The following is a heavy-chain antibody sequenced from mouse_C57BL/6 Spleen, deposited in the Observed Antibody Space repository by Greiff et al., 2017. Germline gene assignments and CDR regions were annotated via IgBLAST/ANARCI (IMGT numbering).Heavy chain of an antibody. CDR2: IYWDDDK. CDR3: ARRASATHLYAMDY. V-gene: IGHV8-12*01. CDR1: GFSLSTSGMG. J-gene: IGHJ4*01. Sequence: QVTLKESGPGILQSSQTLSLTCSFSGFSLSTSGMGVSWLRQPSGKGLEWLAHIYWDDDKRYNPSLKRRPTISKDTSRNQVFLKITSVDTADTATYYSARRASATHLYAMDYWGQGTSVTVSS. D-gene: IGHD6-1*01.